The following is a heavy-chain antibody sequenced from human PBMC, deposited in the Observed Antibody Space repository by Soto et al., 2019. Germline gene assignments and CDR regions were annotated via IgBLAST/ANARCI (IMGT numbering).Heavy chain of an antibody. CDR3: ARVTLPSTLFGVGRDWYFDL. CDR1: GVSIRTYY. J-gene: IGHJ2*01. CDR2: IYYNGIT. V-gene: IGHV4-59*01. Sequence: QVQLQESGPGLVKPSETLSLTCTISGVSIRTYYWSWIRQPPGKGLEWIGYIYYNGITNYNPSLKSRVAMSIDTSKNQFSLKLTSVTTADTAVYYCARVTLPSTLFGVGRDWYFDLWGRGTLVTVSS. D-gene: IGHD3-3*01.